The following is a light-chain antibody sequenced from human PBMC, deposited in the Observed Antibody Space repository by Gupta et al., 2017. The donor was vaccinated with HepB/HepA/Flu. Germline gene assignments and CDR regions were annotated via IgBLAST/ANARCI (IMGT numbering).Light chain of an antibody. CDR3: SSYTSSSTSVV. CDR2: DVS. Sequence: QSALTQPASVPGSPGQSITISCTGTSSDVGGYNYVSWYQQHPGKAPKLMIYDVSNRPSGVSKRFSGSKAGNTASLTISGLQAEDEADYYCSSYTSSSTSVVFGGGTKLTVL. CDR1: SSDVGGYNY. J-gene: IGLJ2*01. V-gene: IGLV2-14*03.